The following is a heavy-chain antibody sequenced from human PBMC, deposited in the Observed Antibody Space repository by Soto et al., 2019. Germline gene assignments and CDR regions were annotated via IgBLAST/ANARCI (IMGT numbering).Heavy chain of an antibody. CDR2: TYYRSKWYN. J-gene: IGHJ6*02. Sequence: SQTLSLTCVISGDSVSSNSAAWNWIRQSPSRGLEWLGRTYYRSKWYNDYAVSVKSRITINPDTSKNQFSLQLNSVTPEDTAVYYCARDRAVAGHKGTYYGMDVWGQGTTVTVSS. CDR3: ARDRAVAGHKGTYYGMDV. V-gene: IGHV6-1*01. D-gene: IGHD6-19*01. CDR1: GDSVSSNSAA.